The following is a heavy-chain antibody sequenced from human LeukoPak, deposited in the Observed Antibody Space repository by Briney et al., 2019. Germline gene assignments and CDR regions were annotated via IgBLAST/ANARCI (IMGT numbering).Heavy chain of an antibody. V-gene: IGHV1-2*02. J-gene: IGHJ4*02. Sequence: GASVKVSCKASGYTFTGYYIYWVRQAPGQGLEYMGWINPNRGGTNSTQKFQGRVTMTRDTSISTAYMELSRLRSDVTAVYYCARATEGGYHYWGQGTLVTVSS. D-gene: IGHD3-22*01. CDR1: GYTFTGYY. CDR3: ARATEGGYHY. CDR2: INPNRGGT.